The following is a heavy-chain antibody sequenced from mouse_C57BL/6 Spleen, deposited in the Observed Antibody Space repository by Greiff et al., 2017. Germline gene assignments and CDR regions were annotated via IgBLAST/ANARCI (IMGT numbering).Heavy chain of an antibody. D-gene: IGHD1-1*01. CDR3: ARSDYEGYYYAMDY. CDR1: GYAFTNYL. CDR2: INPGSGGT. Sequence: QVQLQQSGAELVRPGTSVKVSCKASGYAFTNYLIEWVKQRPGQGLEWIGVINPGSGGTNYNEKFKGKATLTADKSSSTAYMQLSSLTSEDSAVYFCARSDYEGYYYAMDYWGQGTSVTVSS. V-gene: IGHV1-54*01. J-gene: IGHJ4*01.